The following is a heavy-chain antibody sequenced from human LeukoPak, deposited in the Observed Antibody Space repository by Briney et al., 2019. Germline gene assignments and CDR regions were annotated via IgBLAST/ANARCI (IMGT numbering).Heavy chain of an antibody. J-gene: IGHJ3*02. CDR3: ASLSLGSSWWPDAFDI. D-gene: IGHD6-13*01. V-gene: IGHV1-2*02. CDR1: GGTFSSYA. Sequence: GASVKVSCKASGGTFSSYAISWVRQAPGQGLEWMGWINPNSGGTNYAQKFQGRVTMTRDTSISTAYMELSRLRSDDTAVYYCASLSLGSSWWPDAFDIWDQGTMVTVSS. CDR2: INPNSGGT.